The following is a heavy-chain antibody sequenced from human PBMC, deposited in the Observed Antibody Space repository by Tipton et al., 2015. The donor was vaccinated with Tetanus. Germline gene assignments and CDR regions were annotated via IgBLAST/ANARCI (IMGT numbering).Heavy chain of an antibody. Sequence: SGFTLRTYSMNWVRQAPGKGLEWVAVIPFDGRNERYADSVKGRFIISRDNSKNTLYLQMNSLRPEDTAVYYCAKEFQRARIRFFDSWGQGTQVTASS. D-gene: IGHD2-15*01. CDR2: IPFDGRNE. CDR1: GFTLRTYS. J-gene: IGHJ4*02. V-gene: IGHV3-30*18. CDR3: AKEFQRARIRFFDS.